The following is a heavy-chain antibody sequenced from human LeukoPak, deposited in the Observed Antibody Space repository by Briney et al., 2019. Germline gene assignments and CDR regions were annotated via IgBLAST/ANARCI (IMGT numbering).Heavy chain of an antibody. V-gene: IGHV4-4*07. CDR3: ARVPGGWTPYFDY. J-gene: IGHJ4*02. D-gene: IGHD2-15*01. Sequence: SDTLSLTWTVSGGSISSYYWSWIWQPSRKGLQWIGRIYTSGSTNYNPSLKSRVTMSVDTSKNQFSLKLSSVTAADTAVYYCARVPGGWTPYFDYWGQGALVTVSS. CDR2: IYTSGST. CDR1: GGSISSYY.